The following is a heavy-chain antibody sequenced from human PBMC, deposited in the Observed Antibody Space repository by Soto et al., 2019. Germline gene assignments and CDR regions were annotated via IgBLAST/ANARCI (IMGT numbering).Heavy chain of an antibody. CDR2: IYYSGST. D-gene: IGHD3-3*01. Sequence: PSETLSLTCTVSGGSISSYYWSWIRQPPGKGLEWIGYIYYSGSTNYNPSLKSRVTISVDTSKNQFSLKLSSVTAADTAVYYCASLTYYDFWSGYFLVDVWGKGTTVT. CDR3: ASLTYYDFWSGYFLVDV. J-gene: IGHJ6*03. V-gene: IGHV4-59*01. CDR1: GGSISSYY.